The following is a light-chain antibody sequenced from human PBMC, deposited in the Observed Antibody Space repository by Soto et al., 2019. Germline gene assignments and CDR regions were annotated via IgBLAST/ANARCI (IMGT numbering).Light chain of an antibody. V-gene: IGLV4-69*01. Sequence: QLVLTQSPSASASLGASVKLTCTLSSGHSDYAIAWHQQQPEKGPRYLMKLNSDGSHNKGDGIPDRFSGSSSGAERYLSISSLQSEDEADYYCQTWDTGSRVFGGGTKLTVL. CDR2: LNSDGSH. CDR3: QTWDTGSRV. CDR1: SGHSDYA. J-gene: IGLJ3*02.